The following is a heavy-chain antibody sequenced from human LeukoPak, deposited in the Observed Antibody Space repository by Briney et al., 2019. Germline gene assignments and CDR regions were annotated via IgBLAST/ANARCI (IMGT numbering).Heavy chain of an antibody. Sequence: SETLSLTYTVSGGSISSGDYYWSWIRQPPGKGLEWIGYIYYSGSTYYNPSLKSRVTISVDTSKSQFSLKLSSVTAADTAVYYCARDFIAAVGRWFDPWGQGTLVTVSS. V-gene: IGHV4-30-4*01. D-gene: IGHD6-13*01. CDR3: ARDFIAAVGRWFDP. CDR1: GGSISSGDYY. CDR2: IYYSGST. J-gene: IGHJ5*02.